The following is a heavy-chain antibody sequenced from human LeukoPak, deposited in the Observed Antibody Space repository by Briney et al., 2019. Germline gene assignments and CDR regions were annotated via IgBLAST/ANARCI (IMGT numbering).Heavy chain of an antibody. CDR3: AHAGTNKYLPLPTHP. D-gene: IGHD2-15*01. Sequence: ASGPTLVNPTQTLTLTCTFSGFSLSTSGVGVGWIRQPPGKALEWLALIYWDDDKRYSPSLKSRLTITKDTSKNQVVLTMTNMDPVDAATYYCAHAGTNKYLPLPTHPWGQGTLVTVSS. V-gene: IGHV2-5*02. CDR2: IYWDDDK. CDR1: GFSLSTSGVG. J-gene: IGHJ5*02.